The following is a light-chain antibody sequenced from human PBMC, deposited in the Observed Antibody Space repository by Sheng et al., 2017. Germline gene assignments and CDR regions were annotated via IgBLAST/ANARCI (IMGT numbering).Light chain of an antibody. CDR3: QSYDNSLSGYV. CDR2: GNN. Sequence: QSVLTQPPSVSGAPGQRVTISCTGSSSNIGAGYDVHWYQQLPGTAPKLLIYGNNNRPSGVPDRFSGSKSGTSASLAITGLQAEDEADYYCQSYDNSLSGYVFGTGTKVTV. J-gene: IGLJ1*01. CDR1: SSNIGAGYD. V-gene: IGLV1-40*01.